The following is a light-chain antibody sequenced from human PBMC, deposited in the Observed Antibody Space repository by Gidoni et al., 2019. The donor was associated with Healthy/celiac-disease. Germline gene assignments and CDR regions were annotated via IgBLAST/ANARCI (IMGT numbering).Light chain of an antibody. CDR2: DAS. V-gene: IGKV3-11*01. CDR3: QQRSNWPPLT. CDR1: QSVSSY. J-gene: IGKJ4*01. Sequence: EIVLTQSPATLSLSPGERATLSCRASQSVSSYLAWYQQKPGQAPRLLIYDASNRGTGIPARFSGSGSETDFTLTISSLEPEDFAVYYCQQRSNWPPLTFGGGTKVEIK.